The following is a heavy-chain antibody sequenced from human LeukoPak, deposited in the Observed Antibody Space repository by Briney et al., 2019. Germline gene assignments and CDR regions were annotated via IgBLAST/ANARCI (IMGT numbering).Heavy chain of an antibody. CDR2: IKQDGSEK. J-gene: IGHJ5*02. V-gene: IGHV3-7*03. CDR3: ARDLGVYYYDSSGYSPPT. D-gene: IGHD3-22*01. Sequence: PGGSLRLSCAASGFTFSSYWMSWVRQAPGKGLEWVANIKQDGSEKYYVDSVKGRFTISRDNAKNSLYLQMNSLRAEDTAVYYCARDLGVYYYDSSGYSPPTWGQGTLVTVSS. CDR1: GFTFSSYW.